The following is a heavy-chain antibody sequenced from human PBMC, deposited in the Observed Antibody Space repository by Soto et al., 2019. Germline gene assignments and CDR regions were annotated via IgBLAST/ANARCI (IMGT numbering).Heavy chain of an antibody. Sequence: EVQLVESGGGLVKPGGSLRLSCAASGFTFSSYSMNWVRQAPGKGLEWVSSISSSSSYIYYADSVKGRFTISRDNAKNSLYRQMNILRAEDTAVYYCARSGYPDYYYGSGSYYNDDYYYYGMDVWGQGTTVTVSS. D-gene: IGHD3-10*01. CDR1: GFTFSSYS. CDR3: ARSGYPDYYYGSGSYYNDDYYYYGMDV. CDR2: ISSSSSYI. J-gene: IGHJ6*02. V-gene: IGHV3-21*01.